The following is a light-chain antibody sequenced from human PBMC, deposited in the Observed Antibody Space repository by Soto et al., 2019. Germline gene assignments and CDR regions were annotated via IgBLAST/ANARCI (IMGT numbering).Light chain of an antibody. CDR3: ATWDYSLTGEV. CDR1: SSDVGGYEY. V-gene: IGLV2-8*01. Sequence: QSVLTQPPSASGSPGQSVTISCTGSSSDVGGYEYVSWYQQHPGKAPKLIIYEVIKRPSGVPDRFSGSKSGNTASLTVSGLQAEDEADYYCATWDYSLTGEVFGGGTKLTVL. CDR2: EVI. J-gene: IGLJ2*01.